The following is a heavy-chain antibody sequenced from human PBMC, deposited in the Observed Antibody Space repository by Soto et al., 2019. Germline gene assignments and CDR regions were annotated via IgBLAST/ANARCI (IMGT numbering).Heavy chain of an antibody. Sequence: EVQLVESGGGLVKPGGSLRLSCAASGFTFSSYSMNWVRQAPGKGLEWVSSISSSSSYIYYADSVKGRFTISRDNAKNSLYLQMNSLRAEDTAVYYCARDFAVGYSYGYLDYWGQGTLVTVSS. D-gene: IGHD5-18*01. V-gene: IGHV3-21*01. CDR2: ISSSSSYI. CDR1: GFTFSSYS. J-gene: IGHJ4*02. CDR3: ARDFAVGYSYGYLDY.